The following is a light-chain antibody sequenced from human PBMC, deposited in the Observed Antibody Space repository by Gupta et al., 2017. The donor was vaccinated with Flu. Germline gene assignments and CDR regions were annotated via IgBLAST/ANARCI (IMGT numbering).Light chain of an antibody. CDR1: QSISSW. CDR3: QPYKSYPDN. Sequence: DIQMTQSPSTLSASVGDRVTITCRASQSISSWLVWYQQKPVKAPKILISKGSDLESGGPSRFSGSGSGTECTFTIGSLQPDDFATDYWQPYKSYPDNFGQGTKPEIK. V-gene: IGKV1-5*03. CDR2: KGS. J-gene: IGKJ2*01.